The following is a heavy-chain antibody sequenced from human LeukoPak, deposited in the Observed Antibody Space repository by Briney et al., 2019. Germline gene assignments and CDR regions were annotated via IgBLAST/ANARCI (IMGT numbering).Heavy chain of an antibody. Sequence: GGSLRLSCTASGFNFSGSAMHWVRQASGKGLEWIGRIRSKANSYATEYAASVKGRFNISRDDSKNTAYLQMNSLKTEDTAVYYCTSRFDPWGQGTLVTVSS. V-gene: IGHV3-73*01. J-gene: IGHJ5*02. CDR3: TSRFDP. CDR1: GFNFSGSA. CDR2: IRSKANSYAT.